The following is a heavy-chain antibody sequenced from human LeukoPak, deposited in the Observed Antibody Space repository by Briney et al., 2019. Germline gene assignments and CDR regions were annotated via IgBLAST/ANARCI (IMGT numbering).Heavy chain of an antibody. V-gene: IGHV1-18*01. Sequence: ASVKVSCKASGYTFTSYGISWVRQAPGQGLEWMGWISGYNGNTNYAQRLQGRVSMTTDRSTSTAYMELRSLRSDDTAVYYCAKRGHSYGDFDYWGQGTLVTVSS. D-gene: IGHD5-18*01. CDR2: ISGYNGNT. J-gene: IGHJ4*02. CDR1: GYTFTSYG. CDR3: AKRGHSYGDFDY.